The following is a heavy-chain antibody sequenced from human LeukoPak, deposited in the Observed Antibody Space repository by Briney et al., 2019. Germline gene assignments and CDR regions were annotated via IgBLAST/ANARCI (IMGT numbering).Heavy chain of an antibody. D-gene: IGHD2-15*01. V-gene: IGHV3-15*01. CDR1: GFTVSSNH. CDR2: IRSKADGGTP. CDR3: TTRSPARYCSDGACYSSADY. Sequence: PGGSLRLSCAVSGFTVSSNHMSWVRQAPGKGLEWVGHIRSKADGGTPDYIAPVKGRFTISRDDSKDTLYLQMNSLNTEDTAMYYCTTRSPARYCSDGACYSSADYWGQGTLVTVSS. J-gene: IGHJ4*02.